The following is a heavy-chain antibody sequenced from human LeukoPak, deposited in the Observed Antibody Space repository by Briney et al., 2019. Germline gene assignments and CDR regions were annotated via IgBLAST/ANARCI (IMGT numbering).Heavy chain of an antibody. V-gene: IGHV3-53*01. D-gene: IGHD1-26*01. Sequence: GGSLRLSCAASGFTVSSNYMSWVRQAPGKGLEWVSVIYSGGSTYYADSVKGRFTISRDNSKNTLYLQMNSLRAEDTAVYYCAKGTEVVGASDFDYWGQGTLVTVSS. CDR2: IYSGGST. J-gene: IGHJ4*02. CDR3: AKGTEVVGASDFDY. CDR1: GFTVSSNY.